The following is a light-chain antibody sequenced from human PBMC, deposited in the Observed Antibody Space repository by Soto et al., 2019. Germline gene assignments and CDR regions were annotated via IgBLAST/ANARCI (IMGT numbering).Light chain of an antibody. CDR1: QDIHNY. Sequence: AVLLTQSPSSFSASTGDRATITCRASQDIHNYLAWYQQVPGKAPKLLLYAASILQTGVPSRFIGSGSGTDFTLTIDGLQSEDFATFFCQHCYNYPWTFGQGTTVE. CDR2: AAS. J-gene: IGKJ1*01. V-gene: IGKV1-8*01. CDR3: QHCYNYPWT.